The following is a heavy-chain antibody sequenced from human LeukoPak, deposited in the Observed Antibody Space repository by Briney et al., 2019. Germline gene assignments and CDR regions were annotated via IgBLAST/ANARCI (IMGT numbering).Heavy chain of an antibody. CDR3: ARLPGSGYFSGGSCSNAFDI. D-gene: IGHD2-15*01. CDR2: IYTSGST. V-gene: IGHV4-61*02. J-gene: IGHJ3*02. Sequence: SETLSLTXTVSGGSISSGSYYWSCIRQPAGKGLEWIGRIYTSGSTNYNPSLKSRVTISVDTSKNQFSLKLSSVTAADTAVYYCARLPGSGYFSGGSCSNAFDIWGQGTMVTVSS. CDR1: GGSISSGSYY.